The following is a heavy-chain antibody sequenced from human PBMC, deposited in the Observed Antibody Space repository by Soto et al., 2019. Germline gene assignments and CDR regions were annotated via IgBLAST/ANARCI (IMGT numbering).Heavy chain of an antibody. CDR1: GGSFSGYY. V-gene: IGHV4-34*01. CDR3: ARDADRPYSSGWPWFDP. CDR2: INHSGST. D-gene: IGHD6-19*01. Sequence: SETLSLTCALYGGSFSGYYWSWIRQPPGKGLEWIGEINHSGSTNYNPSLKSRVTISVDTSKNQFSLKLSSVTAADTAVYYCARDADRPYSSGWPWFDPWGQGTLVT. J-gene: IGHJ5*02.